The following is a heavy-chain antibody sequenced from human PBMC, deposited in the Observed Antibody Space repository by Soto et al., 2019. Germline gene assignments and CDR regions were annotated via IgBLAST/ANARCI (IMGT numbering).Heavy chain of an antibody. J-gene: IGHJ4*02. CDR3: ARRQSSSWYGL. D-gene: IGHD6-13*01. V-gene: IGHV4-39*01. CDR2: IYYSGST. Sequence: SETLSLTCTVSGGSISSSSYYWGWIRQPPGKGLEWIGSIYYSGSTYYNPSLKSRVTISVDTSKNQFSLKLSSVTAADTAVYYCARRQSSSWYGLWGQGTLVT. CDR1: GGSISSSSYY.